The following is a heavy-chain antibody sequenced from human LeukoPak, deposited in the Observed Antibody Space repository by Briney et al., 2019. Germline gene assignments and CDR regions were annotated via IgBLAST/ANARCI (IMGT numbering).Heavy chain of an antibody. Sequence: GGSLRLSCAGSGYTFSSYAMHWVRQAPGKGLEWVAVISYDGSNKYYADSVKGRFTISRDNSKNTLYLQMNSLRAEDTAVYYCARVYDYGDFYYFDYWGQGTLVTVSS. CDR1: GYTFSSYA. V-gene: IGHV3-30*04. CDR3: ARVYDYGDFYYFDY. D-gene: IGHD4-17*01. J-gene: IGHJ4*02. CDR2: ISYDGSNK.